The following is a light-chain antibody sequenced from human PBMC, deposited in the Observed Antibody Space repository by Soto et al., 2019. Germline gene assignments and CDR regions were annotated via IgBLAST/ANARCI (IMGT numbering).Light chain of an antibody. V-gene: IGKV1-39*01. CDR1: QSINNN. J-gene: IGKJ1*01. CDR2: AAS. CDR3: QQSYTPPWT. Sequence: DIQMTQSASSLSASVGDRVTITCRASQSINNNLKWYQQRPGEAPKLLIYAASRLQGGVPSRFSGSGSGTVFTLTISGLQHEDFATYICQQSYTPPWTFGQGTKVEVK.